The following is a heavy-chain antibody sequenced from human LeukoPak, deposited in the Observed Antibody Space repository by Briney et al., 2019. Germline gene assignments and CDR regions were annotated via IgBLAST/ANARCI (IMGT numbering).Heavy chain of an antibody. CDR3: ARDAGSTSPDV. Sequence: ASVKVSCTASGYTFTSYYMHWVRQAPGQGLAWMGIINPSGGSTSYAQKFQGRVTMTRDTSTSTVYMELSSLRSEDTAVYYCARDAGSTSPDVWGQGTTVTVSS. CDR2: INPSGGST. D-gene: IGHD2-2*01. CDR1: GYTFTSYY. J-gene: IGHJ6*02. V-gene: IGHV1-46*01.